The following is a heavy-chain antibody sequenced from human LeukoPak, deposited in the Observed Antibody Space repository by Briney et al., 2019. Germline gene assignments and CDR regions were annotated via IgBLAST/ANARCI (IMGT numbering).Heavy chain of an antibody. CDR3: ARMDIVVVPAAPPYYYYYMDV. V-gene: IGHV1-18*01. CDR2: ISAYNGNT. Sequence: ASVKVSCKASGYTFTSYGISWGRQAPGQGLEWMGWISAYNGNTNYAQKLQGSVTMTTDTSTSTAYMDLRSLRSDDTAVYYCARMDIVVVPAAPPYYYYYMDVWGKGTTVTVSS. J-gene: IGHJ6*03. CDR1: GYTFTSYG. D-gene: IGHD2-2*03.